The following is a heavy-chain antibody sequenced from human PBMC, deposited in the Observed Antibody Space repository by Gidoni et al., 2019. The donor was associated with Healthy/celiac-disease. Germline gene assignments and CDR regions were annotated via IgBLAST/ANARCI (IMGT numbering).Heavy chain of an antibody. CDR3: ARDQGFIAVAGSFDY. D-gene: IGHD6-19*01. CDR2: IIPILGIA. Sequence: QVQLVQSGAEVKKPGSSVKVSCKASGGTFSSYAISWVRQAPGQGLEWMGRIIPILGIANYAQKFQGRVTITADKSTSTAYMELSSLRSEDTAVYYCARDQGFIAVAGSFDYWGQGTLVTVSS. CDR1: GGTFSSYA. J-gene: IGHJ4*02. V-gene: IGHV1-69*04.